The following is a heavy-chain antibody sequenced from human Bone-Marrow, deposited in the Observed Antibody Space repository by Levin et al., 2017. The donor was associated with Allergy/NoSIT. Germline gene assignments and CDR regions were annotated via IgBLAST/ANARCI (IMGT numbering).Heavy chain of an antibody. V-gene: IGHV3-48*02. CDR2: ISSSSSTI. J-gene: IGHJ4*02. CDR3: ARDSFSGSESVEWELLRTVSYFDY. CDR1: GFTFSSYS. Sequence: GESLKISCAASGFTFSSYSMNWVRQAPGKGLEWVSYISSSSSTIYYADSVKGRFTISRDNAKNSLYLQMNSLRDEDTAVYYCARDSFSGSESVEWELLRTVSYFDYWGQGTLVTVSS. D-gene: IGHD1-26*01.